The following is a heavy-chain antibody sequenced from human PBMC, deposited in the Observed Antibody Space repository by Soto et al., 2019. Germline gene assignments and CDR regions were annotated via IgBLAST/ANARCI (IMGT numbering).Heavy chain of an antibody. Sequence: GGSLRLSCAASGPIFSNYKMHWVRQAPEKGLVWVSRINTDGSIIDYADSVKGRFTVSRANAKNTLYLQMNSLRADDTAVYYCARDTDCLHYWCQGTLVTVSS. J-gene: IGHJ4*02. CDR1: GPIFSNYK. CDR3: ARDTDCLHY. D-gene: IGHD2-21*01. V-gene: IGHV3-74*01. CDR2: INTDGSII.